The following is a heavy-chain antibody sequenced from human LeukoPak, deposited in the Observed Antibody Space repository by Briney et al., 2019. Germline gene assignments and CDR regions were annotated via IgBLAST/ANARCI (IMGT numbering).Heavy chain of an antibody. CDR2: IYYSGST. J-gene: IGHJ4*02. CDR1: GGSFSGYY. CDR3: ARHEDTAMVVSPFDY. Sequence: SETLSLTCAVYGGSFSGYYWSWIRQPPGKGLEWIGYIYYSGSTNYNPSLKSRVTISVDTSKNQFSLKLSSVTAADTAVYYCARHEDTAMVVSPFDYWGQGTLVTVSS. D-gene: IGHD5-18*01. V-gene: IGHV4-59*01.